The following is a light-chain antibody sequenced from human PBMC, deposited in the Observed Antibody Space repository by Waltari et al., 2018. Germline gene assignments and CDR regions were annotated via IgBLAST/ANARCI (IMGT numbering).Light chain of an antibody. Sequence: QSALTQPASVSGSPGQSITISCTGTSSDVGSYNLVSWYQQHPGKAPNLMIYEVSKRPSRVSNRFSGSKSGNTASLTISGLQAEDEADYYCCSYAGSSTWVFGGGTKLTVL. CDR2: EVS. CDR1: SSDVGSYNL. CDR3: CSYAGSSTWV. J-gene: IGLJ3*02. V-gene: IGLV2-23*02.